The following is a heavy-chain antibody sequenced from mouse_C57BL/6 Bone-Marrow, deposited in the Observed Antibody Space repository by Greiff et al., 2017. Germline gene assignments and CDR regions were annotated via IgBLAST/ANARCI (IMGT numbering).Heavy chain of an antibody. D-gene: IGHD2-2*01. CDR1: GFTFSDYG. V-gene: IGHV5-17*01. CDR2: ISSGSSTL. Sequence: EVMLVESGGGLVKPGGSLKLSCAASGFTFSDYGMHWVRQAPEKGLEWVAYISSGSSTLYYADTVKGRFTISRDNAKNTLFLQMTSLRSEDTAMYYCASRGYDADYWGQGTTLTVSS. J-gene: IGHJ2*01. CDR3: ASRGYDADY.